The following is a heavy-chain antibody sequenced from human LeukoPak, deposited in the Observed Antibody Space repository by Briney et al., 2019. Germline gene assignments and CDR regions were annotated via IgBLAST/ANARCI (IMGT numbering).Heavy chain of an antibody. J-gene: IGHJ4*02. V-gene: IGHV3-48*01. CDR3: ARDLDGNGDFDY. D-gene: IGHD3-10*01. CDR2: TSVNGAVT. Sequence: GGSLRLSCAFSGFTINDYGVNWVRRAPGKGLEWLSHTSVNGAVTTYADSVKGRFTISSDTAKNSLYLQLNSLTVGDTAMYYWARDLDGNGDFDYWGRGTLFPVSS. CDR1: GFTINDYG.